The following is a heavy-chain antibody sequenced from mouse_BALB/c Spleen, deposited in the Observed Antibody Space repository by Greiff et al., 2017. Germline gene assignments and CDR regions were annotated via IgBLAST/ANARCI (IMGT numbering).Heavy chain of an antibody. CDR2: IYPGNSDT. Sequence: VHVKQSGTVLARPGASVKMSCKASGYTFTSYWMHWVKQRPGQGLEWIGAIYPGNSDTSYNQKFKGKAKLTAVTSTSTAYMELSSLTNEDSAVYYCTRKYGNYGYYFDYWGQGTTLTVSS. J-gene: IGHJ2*01. CDR1: GYTFTSYW. CDR3: TRKYGNYGYYFDY. V-gene: IGHV1-5*01. D-gene: IGHD2-10*02.